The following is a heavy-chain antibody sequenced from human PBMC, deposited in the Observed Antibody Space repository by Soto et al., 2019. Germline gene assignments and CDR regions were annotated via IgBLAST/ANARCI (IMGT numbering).Heavy chain of an antibody. D-gene: IGHD3-10*01. CDR3: ARDLWRQQMDPNYGMDV. Sequence: QVQLEQSGAEVKKPGASVKVSCKASGYTFTGYYMHWVRQAPGQGLEWMGWINPVSGGTNYAQKFRGYVTMTRDTSISTVYMELSRLRSDDTAVYYCARDLWRQQMDPNYGMDVWGQGTTVTVSS. J-gene: IGHJ6*02. CDR2: INPVSGGT. V-gene: IGHV1-2*04. CDR1: GYTFTGYY.